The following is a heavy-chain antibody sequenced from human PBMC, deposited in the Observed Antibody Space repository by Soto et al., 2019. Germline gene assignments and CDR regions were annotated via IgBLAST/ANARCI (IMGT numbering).Heavy chain of an antibody. D-gene: IGHD6-19*01. CDR3: AGPQGGSSGWKNAFDI. CDR1: GGTFSSYA. J-gene: IGHJ3*02. Sequence: QVQLVQSGAEVKKPGSSVKVSCKASGGTFSSYAISWVRQAPGQGLEWMGGIIPIFGTANYAQKFQGRVTITADESTSTAYMELSSLRSEDTAVDYCAGPQGGSSGWKNAFDIWGQGTMVTVSS. V-gene: IGHV1-69*01. CDR2: IIPIFGTA.